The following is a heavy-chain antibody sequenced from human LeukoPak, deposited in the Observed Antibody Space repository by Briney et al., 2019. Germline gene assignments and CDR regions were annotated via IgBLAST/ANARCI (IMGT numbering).Heavy chain of an antibody. J-gene: IGHJ4*02. CDR2: INPNSGGT. Sequence: ASVKVSCKASGYTFTNYAMHWVRQAPGQGLEWMGWINPNSGGTNYAQKFQGWVTMTRDTSISTAYMELSRLRSDDTAVYYCAREGIAAAGTYYFDYWGQGTLVTVSS. D-gene: IGHD6-13*01. CDR3: AREGIAAAGTYYFDY. CDR1: GYTFTNYA. V-gene: IGHV1-2*04.